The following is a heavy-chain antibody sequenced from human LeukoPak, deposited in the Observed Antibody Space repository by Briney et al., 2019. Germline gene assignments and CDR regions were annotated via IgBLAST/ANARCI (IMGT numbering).Heavy chain of an antibody. J-gene: IGHJ5*02. CDR3: AKCGDFIAASYNWFDP. CDR1: GYTFTDYY. CDR2: INPNSGGT. D-gene: IGHD6-13*01. V-gene: IGHV1-2*06. Sequence: ASVKVSCKASGYTFTDYYMHWVRQAPGQGLEWMGRINPNSGGTKYAQKFQGRVTMTRDTSISTVYMELNRLTSDDTAVYYCAKCGDFIAASYNWFDPWGPGTLVTVSS.